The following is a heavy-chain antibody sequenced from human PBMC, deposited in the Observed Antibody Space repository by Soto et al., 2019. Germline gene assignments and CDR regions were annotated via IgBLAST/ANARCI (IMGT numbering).Heavy chain of an antibody. CDR1: GFTFSSYG. CDR2: ISYDGSNK. CDR3: AKDFGYSSSSSGHYYYYGMDV. D-gene: IGHD6-6*01. V-gene: IGHV3-30*18. Sequence: GGSLRLSCAASGFTFSSYGMHWVRQAPGKGLEWVAVISYDGSNKYYADSVKGRFTISRDNSKNTLYLQMNSLRAEDTAVYYCAKDFGYSSSSSGHYYYYGMDVWGQGTTVTVSS. J-gene: IGHJ6*02.